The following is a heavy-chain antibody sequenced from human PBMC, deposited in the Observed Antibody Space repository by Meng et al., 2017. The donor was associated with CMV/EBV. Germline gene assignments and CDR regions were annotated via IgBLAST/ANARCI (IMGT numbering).Heavy chain of an antibody. CDR3: ARRYSSFPYYYYGMDV. CDR1: SPFTSYD. J-gene: IGHJ6*02. Sequence: SPFTSYDINWVRQATGQGLEWMGWMNPNSGNTGYAQKFQGRVTITRNTSISTAYMELSSLRSEDTAVYYCARRYSSFPYYYYGMDVWGQGTTVTVSS. V-gene: IGHV1-8*03. CDR2: MNPNSGNT. D-gene: IGHD6-13*01.